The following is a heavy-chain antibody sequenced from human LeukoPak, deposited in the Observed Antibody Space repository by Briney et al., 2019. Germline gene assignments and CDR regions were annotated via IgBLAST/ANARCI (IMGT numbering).Heavy chain of an antibody. J-gene: IGHJ6*03. CDR2: MSSGSSYM. CDR1: EFTFSSYS. CDR3: ARELEAVAGRDYYYYMDV. V-gene: IGHV3-21*01. D-gene: IGHD6-19*01. Sequence: RGSLRLSCATSEFTFSSYSMNWVRQAPGKGLEWVSFMSSGSSYMYYADSVKGRFTISRDNAKNLLYLQMNSLRAEDTAVYYCARELEAVAGRDYYYYMDVWGKGTTVTVSS.